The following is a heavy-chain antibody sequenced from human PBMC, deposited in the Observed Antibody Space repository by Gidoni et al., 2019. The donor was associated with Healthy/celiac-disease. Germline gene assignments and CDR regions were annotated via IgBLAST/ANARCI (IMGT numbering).Heavy chain of an antibody. V-gene: IGHV3-21*01. CDR3: ARERGYSGYIFDY. CDR2: ISSSSSYI. J-gene: IGHJ4*02. Sequence: VSSISSSSSYIYYADSVKGRFTISRDNAKNSLYLQMNSLRAEATAVYYCARERGYSGYIFDYWGQGTLVTVSS. D-gene: IGHD5-12*01.